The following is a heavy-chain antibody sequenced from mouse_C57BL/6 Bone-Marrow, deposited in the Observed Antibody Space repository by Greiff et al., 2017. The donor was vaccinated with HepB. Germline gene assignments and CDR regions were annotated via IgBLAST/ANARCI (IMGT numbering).Heavy chain of an antibody. D-gene: IGHD1-1*01. V-gene: IGHV1-82*01. Sequence: QVQLKQSGPELVKPGASVKISCKASGYAFSSSWMNWVKQRPGKGLEWIGRIYPGDGDTNYNGKFKGKATLTADKSSSTAYMQLSSLTSEDSAVYYCARKGAGSSFYAMDYWGQGTSVTVSS. CDR1: GYAFSSSW. J-gene: IGHJ4*01. CDR3: ARKGAGSSFYAMDY. CDR2: IYPGDGDT.